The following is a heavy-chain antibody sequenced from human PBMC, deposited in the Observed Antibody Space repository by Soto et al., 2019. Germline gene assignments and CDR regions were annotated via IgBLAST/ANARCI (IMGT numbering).Heavy chain of an antibody. D-gene: IGHD1-26*01. J-gene: IGHJ4*02. CDR1: GFTVISDY. Sequence: DVQLVESGGGLVQRGGSLRLACAASGFTVISDYMTWVRQAPGKGLEWVSVIYSGVNTSYADSVKGRFTISRDNAKNTLYLQMNRLRAEDTAVYYCARGRLLISDWGQGAQVIV. V-gene: IGHV3-66*01. CDR3: ARGRLLISD. CDR2: IYSGVNT.